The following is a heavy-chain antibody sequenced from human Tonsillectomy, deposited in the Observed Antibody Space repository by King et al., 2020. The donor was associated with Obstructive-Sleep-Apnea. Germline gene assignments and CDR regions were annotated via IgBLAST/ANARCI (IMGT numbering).Heavy chain of an antibody. Sequence: VQLVESGGDLVQPGGSLRLSCAGPGFTFSTYWMSWVRQAPGKGLEWGAQIKKDGIQENYVDSVKGRFPISRDNADNSLSLQMDSLRADDTAVYYCATLKGDVTIFDYWGQGTLVTVSS. D-gene: IGHD3-9*01. V-gene: IGHV3-7*03. CDR3: ATLKGDVTIFDY. CDR1: GFTFSTYW. J-gene: IGHJ4*02. CDR2: IKKDGIQE.